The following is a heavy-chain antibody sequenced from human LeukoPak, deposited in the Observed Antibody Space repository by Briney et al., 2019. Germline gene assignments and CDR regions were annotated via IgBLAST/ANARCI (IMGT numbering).Heavy chain of an antibody. J-gene: IGHJ4*02. CDR2: ISGSGGST. CDR1: GFTFSSYS. CDR3: AKDRDIVVVPAARGGLDY. D-gene: IGHD2-2*01. V-gene: IGHV3-23*01. Sequence: GGSLRLSCAASGFTFSSYSMNWVRQAPGKGLEWVSAISGSGGSTYYADSVKGRFTISRDNSKNTLYLQMNSLRAEDTAVYYCAKDRDIVVVPAARGGLDYWGQGTLVTVSS.